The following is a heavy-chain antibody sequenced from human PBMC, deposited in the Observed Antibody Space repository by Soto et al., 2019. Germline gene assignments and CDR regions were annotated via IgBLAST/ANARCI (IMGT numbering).Heavy chain of an antibody. J-gene: IGHJ6*02. CDR1: GYTFTSYD. V-gene: IGHV1-3*01. D-gene: IGHD4-17*01. CDR3: ARAPRFMDV. Sequence: GASVKVSCKASGYTFTSYDFNWVRQAPGQRLEWMGWMNPNNGNTKYSQKFQGRVTITRDTSTSTAYMELSSLRSEDTAVYYCARAPRFMDVWGQGTTVTVSS. CDR2: MNPNNGNT.